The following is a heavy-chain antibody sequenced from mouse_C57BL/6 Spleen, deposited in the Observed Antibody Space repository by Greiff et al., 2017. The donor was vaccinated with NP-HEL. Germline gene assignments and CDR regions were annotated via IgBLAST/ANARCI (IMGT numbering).Heavy chain of an antibody. V-gene: IGHV1-54*01. CDR1: GYAFTNYL. CDR3: ARSWYYGSKGY. D-gene: IGHD1-1*01. Sequence: QVQLQQSGAELVRPGTSVKVSCKASGYAFTNYLIEWVKQRPGQGLEWIGVINPGSGGTNYNEKFKGKATLTADKSSSTAYMQLSSLTSEDSAVYFCARSWYYGSKGYWGQGTTLTVSS. J-gene: IGHJ2*01. CDR2: INPGSGGT.